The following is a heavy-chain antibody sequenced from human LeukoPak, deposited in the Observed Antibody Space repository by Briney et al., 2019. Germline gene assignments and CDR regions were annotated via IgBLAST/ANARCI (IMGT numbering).Heavy chain of an antibody. J-gene: IGHJ5*02. Sequence: ASVKVSCKASGYTFINYDINWVRQTTGQGPEWMGWMNPNSGNTGYAQKFQGRVTMTRTTSMSTAYMELNSLRSEDTAVYYCARGYWSGYSYNWFDPWGQGTLVTVSS. V-gene: IGHV1-8*01. CDR3: ARGYWSGYSYNWFDP. CDR2: MNPNSGNT. CDR1: GYTFINYD. D-gene: IGHD3-3*01.